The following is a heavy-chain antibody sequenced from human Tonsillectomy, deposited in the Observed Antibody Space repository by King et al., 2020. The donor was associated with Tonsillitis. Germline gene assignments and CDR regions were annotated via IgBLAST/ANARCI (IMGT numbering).Heavy chain of an antibody. CDR1: RNTFTSYH. Sequence: VQLVESRAEVKKPGASVKVSCKASRNTFTSYHVHWVRQAPGQGLDWMGGINPSGGSTSYAQKFQGRVTMTRDTSTSTVYMELSSLRSEDTAVYYCAREDCSCTSCYGYFDYWGQGTLVTVSS. J-gene: IGHJ4*02. D-gene: IGHD2-2*01. CDR3: AREDCSCTSCYGYFDY. V-gene: IGHV1-46*01. CDR2: INPSGGST.